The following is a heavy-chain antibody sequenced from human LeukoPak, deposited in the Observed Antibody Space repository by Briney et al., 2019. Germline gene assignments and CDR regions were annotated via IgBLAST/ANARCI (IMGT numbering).Heavy chain of an antibody. CDR2: ISDSGANT. D-gene: IGHD6-19*01. Sequence: PGGSLRLSCAASGFTFSTYAMSWDRHAPGKGLEWVSTISDSGANTYYADSVRGRFTISRDNSKNTLYLQKNSLRADDTAIYYCAKSMTLQWRGFFDLWGRGTHVTVSS. J-gene: IGHJ2*01. CDR3: AKSMTLQWRGFFDL. CDR1: GFTFSTYA. V-gene: IGHV3-23*01.